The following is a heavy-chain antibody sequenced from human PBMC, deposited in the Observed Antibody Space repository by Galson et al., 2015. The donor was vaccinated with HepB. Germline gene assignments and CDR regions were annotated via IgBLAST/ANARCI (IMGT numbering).Heavy chain of an antibody. V-gene: IGHV1-18*04. CDR2: ISAYNGNT. D-gene: IGHD3-22*01. CDR3: ARDSEFENYYDSSGYYGSDAFDI. J-gene: IGHJ3*02. Sequence: SVKVSCKASGYTFTSYGISWVRQAPGQGLEWMGWISAYNGNTNYAQKLQGRVTMTTDTSTSTAYMELRSLRSDDTAMYYCARDSEFENYYDSSGYYGSDAFDIWGQGTMVTVSS. CDR1: GYTFTSYG.